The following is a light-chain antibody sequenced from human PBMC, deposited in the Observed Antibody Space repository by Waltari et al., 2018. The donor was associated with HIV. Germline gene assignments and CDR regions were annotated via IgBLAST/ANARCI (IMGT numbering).Light chain of an antibody. CDR2: GAS. Sequence: EIVLTQSPGTLSLSPVERATLSCRASQSVSSNSLAWYQQKPGQAPRLLFYGASSRATGIPDRFSGSGSGTDFTLTISRLEPEDFAVYSCQQYGTLPFTFGPGTKVDFK. CDR3: QQYGTLPFT. V-gene: IGKV3-20*01. CDR1: QSVSSNS. J-gene: IGKJ3*01.